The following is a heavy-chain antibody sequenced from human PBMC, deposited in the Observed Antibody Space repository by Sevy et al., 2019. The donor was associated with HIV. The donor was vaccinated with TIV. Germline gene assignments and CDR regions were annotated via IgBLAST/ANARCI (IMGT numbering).Heavy chain of an antibody. D-gene: IGHD3-10*01. Sequence: GGSLRLSCAASGFTFSSYSMNWVRQAPGKGLEWVSYISSSSSTIYYADSVKGRFTISRDNAKNSLYLQMNSLRDEDTAVYYCARAGLLWFGELTSFDYWGQGTLVTVS. J-gene: IGHJ4*02. CDR1: GFTFSSYS. CDR3: ARAGLLWFGELTSFDY. V-gene: IGHV3-48*02. CDR2: ISSSSSTI.